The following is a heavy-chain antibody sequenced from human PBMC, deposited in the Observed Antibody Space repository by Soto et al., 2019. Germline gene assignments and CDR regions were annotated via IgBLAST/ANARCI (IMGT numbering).Heavy chain of an antibody. D-gene: IGHD3-10*01. J-gene: IGHJ6*02. V-gene: IGHV1-69*13. Sequence: SVKVSCKASGGTFSSYAISWVRQAPGQGLEWMGGIIPIFGTANYAQKFQGRVTITADESTSTAYMELSSLRSEDTAVYYCASGLMVRGVSPGYYYYGMDVWGQGTTVTVSS. CDR2: IIPIFGTA. CDR3: ASGLMVRGVSPGYYYYGMDV. CDR1: GGTFSSYA.